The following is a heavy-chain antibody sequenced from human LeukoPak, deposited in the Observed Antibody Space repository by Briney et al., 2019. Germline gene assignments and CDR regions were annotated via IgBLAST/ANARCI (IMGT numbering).Heavy chain of an antibody. CDR3: VKDNGRWFDP. D-gene: IGHD1-26*01. V-gene: IGHV4-59*01. Sequence: SETLSLTCTVSGGSISSYYWSWIRQPPGKGLEWIGNIYYSGSTNYNPSLKSRVTISIDPSKNQFSLKLSSVTAADTAIYYCVKDNGRWFDPWGQGTLVIVSS. CDR1: GGSISSYY. J-gene: IGHJ5*02. CDR2: IYYSGST.